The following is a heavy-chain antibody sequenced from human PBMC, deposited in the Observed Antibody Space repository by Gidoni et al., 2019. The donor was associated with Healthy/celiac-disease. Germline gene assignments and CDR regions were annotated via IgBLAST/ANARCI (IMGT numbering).Heavy chain of an antibody. J-gene: IGHJ4*02. D-gene: IGHD4-4*01. CDR1: GFTFSSYA. Sequence: EVQLVASGGGLVQTGGSVRLTWSASGFTFSSYAMHVVRQAPGKGLEYVSAISSNGGSTYYADSVKGRFTISRDNSKNTLYLQMSSLRAEDTAVYYCVKGLTTVTTWGQGTLVTVSS. V-gene: IGHV3-64D*08. CDR3: VKGLTTVTT. CDR2: ISSNGGST.